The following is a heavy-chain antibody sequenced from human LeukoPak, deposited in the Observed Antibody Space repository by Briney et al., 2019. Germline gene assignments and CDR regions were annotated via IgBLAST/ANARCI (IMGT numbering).Heavy chain of an antibody. CDR2: ISAYNGNT. J-gene: IGHJ4*02. CDR3: ARDRKGYSYGEFDY. D-gene: IGHD5-18*01. V-gene: IGHV1-18*04. CDR1: GYTFTSYG. Sequence: ASVKVSCEASGYTFTSYGISWVRQAPGQGLEWMGWISAYNGNTNYAQKLQGRVTMTTDTSTSTAYMELRSLRSDDTAVYYCARDRKGYSYGEFDYWGQGTLVTVSS.